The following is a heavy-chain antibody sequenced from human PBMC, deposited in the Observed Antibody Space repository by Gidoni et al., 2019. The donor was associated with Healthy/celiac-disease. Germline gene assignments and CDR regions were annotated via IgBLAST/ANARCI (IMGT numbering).Heavy chain of an antibody. J-gene: IGHJ4*02. CDR1: GVTFSSDC. Sequence: EVQLVESGGGLVKPGGSLRLSCAASGVTFSSDCMNWVRQAPGRGLEWVSSISSSSSYIYYADSVKGRFTISRDNAKNSLYLQMNSLRAEDTAVYYCARDAAQFYDSSGYYPYYFDYWGQGTLVTVSS. CDR2: ISSSSSYI. D-gene: IGHD3-22*01. V-gene: IGHV3-21*01. CDR3: ARDAAQFYDSSGYYPYYFDY.